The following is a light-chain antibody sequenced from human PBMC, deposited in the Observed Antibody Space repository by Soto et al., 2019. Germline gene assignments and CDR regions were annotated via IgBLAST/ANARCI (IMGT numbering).Light chain of an antibody. V-gene: IGKV2-24*01. CDR3: MQPTQFPRT. J-gene: IGKJ1*01. CDR1: QRLVHRAGNTY. Sequence: IVMTQTPLSSPVTLGQPASISCRCSQRLVHRAGNTYLSWLQQRPGQPPRLLIYKISKRFSGVPDRFSGSGAGTDFTLQISRVEAEDVGIYYCMQPTQFPRTFGQGTKVEIK. CDR2: KIS.